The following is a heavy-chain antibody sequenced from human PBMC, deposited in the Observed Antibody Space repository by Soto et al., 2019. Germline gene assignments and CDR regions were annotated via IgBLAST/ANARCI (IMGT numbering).Heavy chain of an antibody. V-gene: IGHV1-18*01. CDR2: ISAYNGNT. Sequence: ASVKVSCKASGYTFTSYGISWVRQAPGQGLEWMGWISAYNGNTNYAQKLQGRVTMTTDTSTSTAYMELRSLRSDDTAVYYCARDNGYYYDSSGYYYPPFYDYWGQGTLVTVSS. CDR1: GYTFTSYG. CDR3: ARDNGYYYDSSGYYYPPFYDY. D-gene: IGHD3-22*01. J-gene: IGHJ4*02.